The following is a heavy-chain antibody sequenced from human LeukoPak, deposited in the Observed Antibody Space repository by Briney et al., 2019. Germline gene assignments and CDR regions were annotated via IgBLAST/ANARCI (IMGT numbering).Heavy chain of an antibody. CDR1: GYTFTSYD. J-gene: IGHJ6*02. CDR2: MNPNSGNT. V-gene: IGHV1-8*01. Sequence: GASVKVSCKASGYTFTSYDINWVRQAPGQGLEWMGWMNPNSGNTGYAQKFQGRVTMTRNTSISTAYMELSSLRSEDTAVYYCARGVGYSSSWFRSDYYYGMDVWGQGTTVTVSS. D-gene: IGHD6-13*01. CDR3: ARGVGYSSSWFRSDYYYGMDV.